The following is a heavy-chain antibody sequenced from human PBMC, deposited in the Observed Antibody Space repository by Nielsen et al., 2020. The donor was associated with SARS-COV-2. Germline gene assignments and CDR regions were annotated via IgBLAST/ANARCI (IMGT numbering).Heavy chain of an antibody. CDR1: GFSLTTSGMR. CDR3: ARIASSRNFGMDV. Sequence: SGPTLVKPTETLTLTCTFSGFSLTTSGMRVNWIRQTPGKALEWLARIDWDDDKFYSTSLRPRLTISKDTSKNQVVLTMTNMDPVDTATYYCARIASSRNFGMDVWGQGTTVIVS. V-gene: IGHV2-70*04. D-gene: IGHD6-13*01. CDR2: IDWDDDK. J-gene: IGHJ6*02.